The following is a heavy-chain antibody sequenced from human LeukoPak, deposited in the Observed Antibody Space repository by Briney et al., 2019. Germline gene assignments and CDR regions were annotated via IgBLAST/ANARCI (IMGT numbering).Heavy chain of an antibody. CDR2: ISYDGSNK. J-gene: IGHJ4*02. CDR3: ARVNVGVDY. V-gene: IGHV3-30*04. Sequence: GGSLRLSCAASGFTFSSYAMHWVRQAPGKGLEWVAVISYDGSNKYYADSVKGRFTISRDNSKNTLYLQMNSLRAEDTAVYYCARVNVGVDYWGQGTLVTVSS. CDR1: GFTFSSYA. D-gene: IGHD3-10*02.